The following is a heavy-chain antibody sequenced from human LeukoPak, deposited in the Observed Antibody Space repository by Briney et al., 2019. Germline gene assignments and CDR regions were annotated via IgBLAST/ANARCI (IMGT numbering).Heavy chain of an antibody. V-gene: IGHV4-59*01. J-gene: IGHJ4*02. Sequence: SETLSLTCTVSGGSISSYYWSWIRQPPGKGLEWIGYIYYSGSTNYNPSLKSRVTISVDTSKNQFSLKLSSVTAADTAVYYCARDRWLVRYWGQGTPVTVSS. CDR3: ARDRWLVRY. CDR1: GGSISSYY. CDR2: IYYSGST. D-gene: IGHD6-19*01.